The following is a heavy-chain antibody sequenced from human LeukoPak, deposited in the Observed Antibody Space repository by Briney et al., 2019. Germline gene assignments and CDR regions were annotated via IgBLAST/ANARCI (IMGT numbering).Heavy chain of an antibody. V-gene: IGHV4-34*01. Sequence: ASETLSLTCAVYGGSFSGYYWSWTRQPPGKGLEWIGEINHSGSTNYNPSLKSRVTISVDTSKNQFSLKLSSVTAADTAVYYCARGVMSTTGTPPLDYWGQGTLVTVSS. D-gene: IGHD1-1*01. CDR3: ARGVMSTTGTPPLDY. J-gene: IGHJ4*02. CDR2: INHSGST. CDR1: GGSFSGYY.